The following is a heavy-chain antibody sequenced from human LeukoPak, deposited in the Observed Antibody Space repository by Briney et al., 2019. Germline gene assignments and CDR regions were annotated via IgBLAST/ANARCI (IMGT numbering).Heavy chain of an antibody. V-gene: IGHV3-23*01. CDR1: GFSFSSYA. CDR2: ISGSGGIT. D-gene: IGHD6-19*01. CDR3: AKVGSGWYGIDY. Sequence: PGGSLRLSCAASGFSFSSYAMNWVRQAPGKGLEWVSVISGSGGITYHADSVKGRFTISRDNSKNTLDLQMNSLRAEDTAVYYCAKVGSGWYGIDYWGQGTLVTVSS. J-gene: IGHJ4*02.